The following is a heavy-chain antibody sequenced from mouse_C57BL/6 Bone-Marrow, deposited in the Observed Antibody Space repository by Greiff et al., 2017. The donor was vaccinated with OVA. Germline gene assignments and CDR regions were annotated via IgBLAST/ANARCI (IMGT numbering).Heavy chain of an antibody. Sequence: VQLQQSGAELVRPGTSVKMSCKASGYTFTNYWIGWVKQRPGHGLEWIGDIYPGGGYTNYNEKFKGKATLTVDKSSSTAYMQLSSLTSEDSAIYDCARSGGKYLYYNAMDYWGQGTTVTVSS. D-gene: IGHD5-1-1*01. V-gene: IGHV1-63*01. CDR1: GYTFTNYW. J-gene: IGHJ4*01. CDR3: ARSGGKYLYYNAMDY. CDR2: IYPGGGYT.